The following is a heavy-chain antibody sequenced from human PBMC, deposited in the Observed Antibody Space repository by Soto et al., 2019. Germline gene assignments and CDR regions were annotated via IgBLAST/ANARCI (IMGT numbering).Heavy chain of an antibody. CDR2: IYYSGST. J-gene: IGHJ4*02. V-gene: IGHV4-39*01. Sequence: SETLSLTCTVSGGSISSSSYYWGWIRQPPGKGLGWIGSIYYSGSTYYNPSLKSRVTISVDTSKNQFSLKLSSVTAADTAVYYCARRALLRYFDWLFDYWGQGTLVTVSS. D-gene: IGHD3-9*01. CDR3: ARRALLRYFDWLFDY. CDR1: GGSISSSSYY.